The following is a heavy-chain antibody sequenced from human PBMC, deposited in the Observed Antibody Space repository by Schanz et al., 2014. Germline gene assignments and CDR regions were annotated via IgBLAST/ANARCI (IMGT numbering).Heavy chain of an antibody. CDR1: GFTFSSHW. J-gene: IGHJ4*02. V-gene: IGHV3-74*02. CDR2: INSVGSNT. CDR3: ARGGPAYYFDD. Sequence: EVQLLESGGGLVEPGGSLRLSCAASGFTFSSHWMHWVRQDPGKGLVWVARINSVGSNTDYADSVTGRFTISRDNAKNTIYLQMNTLRAEDTAGYYCARGGPAYYFDDWGQGTLXTVSS.